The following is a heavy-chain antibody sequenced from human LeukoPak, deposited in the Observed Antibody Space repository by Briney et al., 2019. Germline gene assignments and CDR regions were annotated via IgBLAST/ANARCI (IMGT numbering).Heavy chain of an antibody. D-gene: IGHD3-22*01. CDR2: ISGHNGNT. CDR1: GYTFTNYG. J-gene: IGHJ4*02. CDR3: ASNPYYYDSSGYLGY. Sequence: ASVKVSCKPSGYTFTNYGVSWVRQAPEQGLEWMGWISGHNGNTNYAQKFQDRVTMTTDTSTSTAYMELTSLRSDDTAMYYCASNPYYYDSSGYLGYWGQGTLVTVSS. V-gene: IGHV1-18*01.